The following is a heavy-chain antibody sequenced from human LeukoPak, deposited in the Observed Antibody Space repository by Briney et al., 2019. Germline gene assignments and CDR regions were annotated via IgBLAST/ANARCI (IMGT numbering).Heavy chain of an antibody. J-gene: IGHJ3*02. CDR3: ARVGATRAFDI. CDR1: GFTFSSYW. V-gene: IGHV3-21*01. CDR2: ISSSSSYI. D-gene: IGHD1-26*01. Sequence: PGGSLRLSCGASGFTFSSYWMSWVRQAPGKGLEWVSSISSSSSYIYYADSVKGRFTISRDNAKNSLYLQMNSLRAEDTAVYYCARVGATRAFDIWGQGTMVTVSS.